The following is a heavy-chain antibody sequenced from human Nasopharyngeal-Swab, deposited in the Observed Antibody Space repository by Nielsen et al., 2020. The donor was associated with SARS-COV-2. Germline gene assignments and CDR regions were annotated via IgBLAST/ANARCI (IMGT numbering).Heavy chain of an antibody. J-gene: IGHJ4*02. CDR1: GFTFSNYG. CDR2: KSYDGSNE. V-gene: IGHV3-30*03. Sequence: GESLKISCVASGFTFSNYGIHWVRQAPGKGLEWVAMKSYDGSNEYYADSVKGRFIISKDSSKNTLYLQMNSLRAEDTAVYYCARDRDIVHRGFPGLYFDYWGQGTLVTVSS. D-gene: IGHD2-8*01. CDR3: ARDRDIVHRGFPGLYFDY.